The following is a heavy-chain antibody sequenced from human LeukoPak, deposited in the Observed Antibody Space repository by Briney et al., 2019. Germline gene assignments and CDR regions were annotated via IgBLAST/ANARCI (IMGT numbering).Heavy chain of an antibody. CDR1: GFTLGDFA. V-gene: IGHV3-49*04. CDR2: IRSRDYGGTT. CDR3: TIDSSGFYYLFDY. D-gene: IGHD3-22*01. J-gene: IGHJ4*02. Sequence: PVRSLRLSCTASGFTLGDFAMSWVRQAPGKGLEWVGFIRSRDYGGTTEYAASVKGRFSISRDDSKSIAYLQMNSLRTEDTAAYYCTIDSSGFYYLFDYWGQGTLVTVSS.